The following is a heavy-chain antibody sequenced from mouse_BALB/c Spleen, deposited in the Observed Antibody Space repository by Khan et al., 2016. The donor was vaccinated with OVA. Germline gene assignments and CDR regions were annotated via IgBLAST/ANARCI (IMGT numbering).Heavy chain of an antibody. V-gene: IGHV2-6-5*01. CDR2: IWVSGSK. CDR3: ARDPPDYSMDY. Sequence: QVQLKESGPGLVAPSQSLSITCTVSGFSLTDYAVSWIRQPPGKGLEWLGVIWVSGSKYYNSVLKPRLSISKDNSKSQAFLKMNSLQTDDTAMYFCARDPPDYSMDYWGQGTAVTVSS. J-gene: IGHJ4*01. CDR1: GFSLTDYA.